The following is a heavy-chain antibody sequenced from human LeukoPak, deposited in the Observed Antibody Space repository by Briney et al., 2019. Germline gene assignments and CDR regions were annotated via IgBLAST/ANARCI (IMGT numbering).Heavy chain of an antibody. D-gene: IGHD6-19*01. Sequence: GGSLRLSCAASGFTFSTYTMTWVRQAPGKGLEWVSTIRGYDGSTSYADSVKGRFTISRDSSKNTLYLQVNSLRAEDTAIYCCAKGHSAWSEDYFDYWGQGTLVTVSS. CDR1: GFTFSTYT. V-gene: IGHV3-23*01. CDR2: IRGYDGST. J-gene: IGHJ4*02. CDR3: AKGHSAWSEDYFDY.